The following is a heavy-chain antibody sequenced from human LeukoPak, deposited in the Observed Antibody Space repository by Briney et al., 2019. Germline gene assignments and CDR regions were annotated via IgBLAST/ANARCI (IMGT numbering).Heavy chain of an antibody. J-gene: IGHJ4*02. Sequence: GASVKVSCKTSGYTFTDYYLHWVRQVPGQGLEWMGWINPHSGDTNYAQRFQDRVSMTRDTSISTAFMDLSRLRSDDTAVYYCAREGAVAGTEPLDYWGQGTLVTVPS. CDR1: GYTFTDYY. D-gene: IGHD6-19*01. V-gene: IGHV1-2*02. CDR2: INPHSGDT. CDR3: AREGAVAGTEPLDY.